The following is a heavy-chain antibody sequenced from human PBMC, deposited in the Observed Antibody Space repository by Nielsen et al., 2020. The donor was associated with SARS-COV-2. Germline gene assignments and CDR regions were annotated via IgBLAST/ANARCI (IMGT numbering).Heavy chain of an antibody. D-gene: IGHD2-15*01. CDR1: GFTFSDSF. CDR3: ARSGHCNGGICYFTEYFQD. J-gene: IGHJ1*01. Sequence: GGSLRLSCVGSGFTFSDSFMSWIRQAPGKGLEWVSYISGSGSYTNYADSLKGRFTISRDNAKNSLYLQMDSLRADDTAFYYCARSGHCNGGICYFTEYFQDWGQGTLVTVSS. V-gene: IGHV3-11*03. CDR2: ISGSGSYT.